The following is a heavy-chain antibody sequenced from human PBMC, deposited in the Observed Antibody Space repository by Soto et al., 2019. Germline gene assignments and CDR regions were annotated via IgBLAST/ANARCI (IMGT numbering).Heavy chain of an antibody. J-gene: IGHJ3*01. CDR1: GYTFTAYY. CDR2: INPKSGGT. CDR3: ARDGVSARSLWYEGYSGDGALSDF. V-gene: IGHV1-2*02. Sequence: PSVKVSCKASGYTFTAYYIHWVRQAPGQGLEWMGWINPKSGGTIYSQKFQERVTMTWDTSTSTAYMDLSRLTSDETAIYYWARDGVSARSLWYEGYSGDGALSDFWSQGTIDIVSS. D-gene: IGHD2-15*01.